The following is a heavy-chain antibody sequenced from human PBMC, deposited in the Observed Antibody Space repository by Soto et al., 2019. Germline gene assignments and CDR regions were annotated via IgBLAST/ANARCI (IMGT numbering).Heavy chain of an antibody. J-gene: IGHJ4*02. Sequence: PXGTLSLTCTVSGDSISTFYWGWMRQSPGKELEWIGYVYYTGSTNYNPSLKGRVTISVDRSKNQFSLKLTSANAADTAVYYCARGRTVRNYADDSSDYFYFFDYWGQGTQVTVSS. CDR2: VYYTGST. CDR3: ARGRTVRNYADDSSDYFYFFDY. D-gene: IGHD3-22*01. V-gene: IGHV4-59*01. CDR1: GDSISTFY.